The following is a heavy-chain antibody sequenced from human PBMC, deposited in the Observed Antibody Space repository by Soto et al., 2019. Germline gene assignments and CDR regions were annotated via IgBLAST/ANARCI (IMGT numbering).Heavy chain of an antibody. J-gene: IGHJ4*02. CDR3: AKGEGNGWSQSFDY. CDR1: GFTFDGYA. CDR2: ISWNSGST. Sequence: EVQLVESGGGLVQPGRSLRLSCAASGFTFDGYAMHWVRQAPGKGLEWVSGISWNSGSTGYADSVKGRFTISRDNAKNSLFLQMNSLRAEDTALYYCAKGEGNGWSQSFDYWGQGTLVTVSS. D-gene: IGHD6-19*01. V-gene: IGHV3-9*01.